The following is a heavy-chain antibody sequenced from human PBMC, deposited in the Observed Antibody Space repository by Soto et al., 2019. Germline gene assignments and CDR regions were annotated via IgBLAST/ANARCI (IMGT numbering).Heavy chain of an antibody. CDR2: ISAYKGNT. CDR3: ARGGRSGYYYSVGMDV. D-gene: IGHD3-22*01. Sequence: QVQLVQSGAEVKKPGASVKVSCKASGYTFTSYGISWVRQAPGQGLEWMGWISAYKGNTNYAQKLQGRVTMTTDTSPSTADMELRSLRTDDTAGYYCARGGRSGYYYSVGMDVWGQGTTVTVSS. CDR1: GYTFTSYG. J-gene: IGHJ6*02. V-gene: IGHV1-18*01.